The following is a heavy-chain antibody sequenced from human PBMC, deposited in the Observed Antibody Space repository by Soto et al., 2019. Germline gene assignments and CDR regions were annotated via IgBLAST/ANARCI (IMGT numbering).Heavy chain of an antibody. CDR1: GFTFGDYY. J-gene: IGHJ4*02. CDR3: AREGASGSHLLGGIDY. Sequence: QVHLEESGGGLVKPGGSLRLSCAASGFTFGDYYMSWIRQAPGKGLDWVSYIGASGGARYYADSVKGRFTISRDNAKNSLYLEMNSLRLEDTAVYYCAREGASGSHLLGGIDYWGQGILVTVSS. CDR2: IGASGGAR. V-gene: IGHV3-11*01. D-gene: IGHD3-10*01.